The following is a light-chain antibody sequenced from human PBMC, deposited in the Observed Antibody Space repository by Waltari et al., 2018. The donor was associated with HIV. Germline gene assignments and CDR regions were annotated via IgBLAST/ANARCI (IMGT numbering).Light chain of an antibody. CDR3: STHTTNDTLE. CDR1: SSHFGLYNF. Sequence: QSALTQPASVSGSPGQSVTISCTGTSSHFGLYNFVSWYQQYPGNVPKVIIYDVTSRPSGVPHRCSGSRSGNTASLTISGLQVDDEAVYYCSTHTTNDTLEFGGGTKLTVL. V-gene: IGLV2-14*03. J-gene: IGLJ2*01. CDR2: DVT.